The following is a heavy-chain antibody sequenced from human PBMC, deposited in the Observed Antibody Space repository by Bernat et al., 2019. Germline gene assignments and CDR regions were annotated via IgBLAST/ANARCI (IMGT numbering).Heavy chain of an antibody. D-gene: IGHD6-13*01. CDR3: ARTGYSSSWF. CDR2: LYSGGTT. CDR1: GFTVSSNY. V-gene: IGHV3-53*01. J-gene: IGHJ4*02. Sequence: EVQLVESGGGVIQPGGSLRLSCAASGFTVSSNYRSGVRKAPGKGLEWVSNLYSGGTTFYADSVKGRFTISRDNSKNTLYLQMNSLRAEDTAVYYCARTGYSSSWFWGQGTLVTVSS.